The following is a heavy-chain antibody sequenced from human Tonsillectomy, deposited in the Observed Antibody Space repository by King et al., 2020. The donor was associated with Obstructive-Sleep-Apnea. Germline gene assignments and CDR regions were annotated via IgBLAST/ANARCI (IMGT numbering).Heavy chain of an antibody. V-gene: IGHV4-34*01. Sequence: VQLQQWGAGLLKPSETLSLTCAVYGGSFSGYYWSWIRQPPGKGLEWIGEINHSGSTNYNPSLKSRVTISVDTSKNQFSLKLSSVTAADTAVYYCARGNPSIAAAGDWFDPWGQGTLVTVSS. CDR2: INHSGST. J-gene: IGHJ5*02. D-gene: IGHD6-13*01. CDR1: GGSFSGYY. CDR3: ARGNPSIAAAGDWFDP.